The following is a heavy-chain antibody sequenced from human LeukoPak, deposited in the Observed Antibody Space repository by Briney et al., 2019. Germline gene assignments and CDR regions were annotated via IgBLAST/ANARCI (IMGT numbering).Heavy chain of an antibody. CDR2: INPNSGGT. CDR1: GYTFTGYY. D-gene: IGHD2-15*01. V-gene: IGHV1-2*02. J-gene: IGHJ3*02. Sequence: GASVKVSCKASGYTFTGYYMHWVRQAPGQGLEWMGWINPNSGGTNYAQKFQGRVTMTEDTSTDTAYMELTSLRSEDTAVYYCATAIVVVAASTAAFDIWGQGTMVTVSS. CDR3: ATAIVVVAASTAAFDI.